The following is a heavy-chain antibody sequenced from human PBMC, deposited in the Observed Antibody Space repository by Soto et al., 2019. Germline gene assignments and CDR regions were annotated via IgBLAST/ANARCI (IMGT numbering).Heavy chain of an antibody. CDR2: ILPIFGTE. CDR1: GGPFSSCA. Sequence: SVKACCKASGGPFSSCAISWVRQAPGQAIAWKRGILPIFGTENYAQTLKSRAQLTADESTSTAYMEMSSLRSEQTAVHYCAREVTSGWYPXWGQATLLTVSX. D-gene: IGHD6-19*01. CDR3: AREVTSGWYPX. V-gene: IGHV1-69*13. J-gene: IGHJ4*02.